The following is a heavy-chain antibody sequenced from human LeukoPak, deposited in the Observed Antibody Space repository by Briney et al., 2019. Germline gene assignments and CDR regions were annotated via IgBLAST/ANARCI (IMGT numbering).Heavy chain of an antibody. V-gene: IGHV5-51*01. CDR1: GYDFTTYW. J-gene: IGHJ4*02. CDR3: ARRDRSTWSVDY. D-gene: IGHD6-13*01. CDR2: IFPGDSDT. Sequence: PGESLKISCEVSGYDFTTYWIGWVRQMPGKGLAWMGIIFPGDSDTRYSPSFQGQVTISADKSNSIAYLQWSSLKASDTAMYYCARRDRSTWSVDYWGQGTLVTVSS.